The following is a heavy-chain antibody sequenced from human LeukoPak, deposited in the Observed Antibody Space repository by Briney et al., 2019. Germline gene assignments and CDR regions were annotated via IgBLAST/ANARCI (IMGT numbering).Heavy chain of an antibody. V-gene: IGHV3-33*01. J-gene: IGHJ6*02. Sequence: GGSLRLSCAAPGFTFSSYGMHWVRQAPGKGLEWVAVIWYDGSNKYYADSVKGRFTISRDNSKNTLYLQMNSLRAEDTAVYYCARDSPAGGMDVWGQGTTVTVSS. CDR1: GFTFSSYG. CDR3: ARDSPAGGMDV. CDR2: IWYDGSNK.